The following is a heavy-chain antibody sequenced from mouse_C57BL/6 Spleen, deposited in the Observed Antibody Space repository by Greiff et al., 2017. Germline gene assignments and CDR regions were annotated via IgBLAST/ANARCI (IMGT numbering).Heavy chain of an antibody. CDR3: ARAPDYYGSSPLAY. V-gene: IGHV1-69*01. J-gene: IGHJ3*01. Sequence: QVQLQQPGAELVMPGASVKLSCKASGYTFTSYWMHWVKQRPGQGLEWIGEIDPSDSYTNYNQKFKGKSTLTVDKSSSTAYMQLSSLTSEDSAVYYGARAPDYYGSSPLAYWGQGTLVTVSA. CDR1: GYTFTSYW. D-gene: IGHD1-1*01. CDR2: IDPSDSYT.